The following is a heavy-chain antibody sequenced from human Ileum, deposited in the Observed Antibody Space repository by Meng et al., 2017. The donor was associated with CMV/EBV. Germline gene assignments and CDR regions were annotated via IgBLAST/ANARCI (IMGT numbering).Heavy chain of an antibody. D-gene: IGHD1-7*01. CDR1: GGTFSSYA. J-gene: IGHJ6*02. CDR3: ARLGTGTTQYYYYGMDV. V-gene: IGHV1-69*10. Sequence: SVKVSCKASGGTFSSYAISWVRQAPGQGLEWMGGIIPILGIANYAQKFQGRVTITADKSTSTAYMELSSLRSEDTAVYYCARLGTGTTQYYYYGMDVWGQGTTVTVSS. CDR2: IIPILGIA.